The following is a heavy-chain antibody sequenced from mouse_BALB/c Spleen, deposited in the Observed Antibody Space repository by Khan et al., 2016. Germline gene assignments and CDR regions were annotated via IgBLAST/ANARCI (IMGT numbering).Heavy chain of an antibody. CDR1: GFDFSGYW. D-gene: IGHD1-1*01. CDR3: ARAGYYGYLAY. V-gene: IGHV4-1*02. CDR2: INPDSSTI. J-gene: IGHJ3*01. Sequence: EVELVESGGGLVQPGGSLRLSCAASGFDFSGYWMSWVRQAPGKGLEWIGEINPDSSTINYTPSLKHKFIISRDNAKNTLYLQMSKVRSEDTALYYCARAGYYGYLAYWGQGTLVTVSA.